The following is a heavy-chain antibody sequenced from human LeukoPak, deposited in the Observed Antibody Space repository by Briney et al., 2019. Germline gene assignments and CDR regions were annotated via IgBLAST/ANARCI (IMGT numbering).Heavy chain of an antibody. CDR3: TTDYHHHYITMIVVRPIPDY. Sequence: PGGSLRLSCAASGFTFSSYGMHWVRQASGKGLEWVAVIWYDGSNKYYADSVKGRFTISRDNSKNTLYLQMNSLKTEDTAVYYCTTDYHHHYITMIVVRPIPDYWGQGTLVTVSS. D-gene: IGHD3-22*01. CDR1: GFTFSSYG. J-gene: IGHJ4*02. CDR2: IWYDGSNK. V-gene: IGHV3-33*01.